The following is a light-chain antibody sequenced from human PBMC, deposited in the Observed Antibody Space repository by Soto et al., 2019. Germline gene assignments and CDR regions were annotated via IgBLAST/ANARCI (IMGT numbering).Light chain of an antibody. CDR1: HTIINY. Sequence: DLQMTQSPSSLSASVGDRVTITCRASHTIINYLNWYQQKPGKAPKLLIYDASSLESGVPSRFSGSGSGTEFTLTISSLQPDDFATYYCQQYNSYSWTFGQGTKVDIK. CDR2: DAS. J-gene: IGKJ1*01. CDR3: QQYNSYSWT. V-gene: IGKV1-5*01.